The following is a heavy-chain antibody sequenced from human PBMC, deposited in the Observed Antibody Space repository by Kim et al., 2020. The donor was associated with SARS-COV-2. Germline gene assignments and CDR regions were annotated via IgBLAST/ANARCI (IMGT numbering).Heavy chain of an antibody. Sequence: SQTLSLTCAISGDSVSSNSAAWNWIRQSPSRGLEWLGRTYYRSKWYNDYAVSVKSRITINPDTSKNQFSLQLNSVTPEDTAVYYCARSAENDDYGDYTGGYFDYWGQGTLVTVSS. D-gene: IGHD4-17*01. CDR3: ARSAENDDYGDYTGGYFDY. CDR1: GDSVSSNSAA. CDR2: TYYRSKWYN. V-gene: IGHV6-1*01. J-gene: IGHJ4*02.